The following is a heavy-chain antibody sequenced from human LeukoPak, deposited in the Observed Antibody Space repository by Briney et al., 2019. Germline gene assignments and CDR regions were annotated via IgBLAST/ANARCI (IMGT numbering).Heavy chain of an antibody. D-gene: IGHD2-21*02. J-gene: IGHJ3*01. CDR3: ARVAYYRVTADQITDAFDV. Sequence: GGSLRLSCAASGFTFSSHYMNWVRQAPGKGLQWVSVLYSDGTTYYTDSVKSRFTISRDNSRSTLYLQMNSLRAEDTAVYFCARVAYYRVTADQITDAFDVWGRGTAVTVSS. CDR1: GFTFSSHY. V-gene: IGHV3-66*01. CDR2: LYSDGTT.